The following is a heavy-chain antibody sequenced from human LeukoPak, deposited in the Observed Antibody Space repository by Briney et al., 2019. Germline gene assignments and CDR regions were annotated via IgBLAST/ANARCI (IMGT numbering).Heavy chain of an antibody. Sequence: GGSLRLSCAASGFTFSSYAMSWVRQAPGKGLEWVSLISGDGGSTYYADSVKGRFTISRDNSKNSLYLQMNSLRTEDTALFYCAKDVYNWNLVLSYWGQGTLVTVSS. V-gene: IGHV3-43*02. CDR1: GFTFSSYA. CDR2: ISGDGGST. D-gene: IGHD1-7*01. J-gene: IGHJ4*02. CDR3: AKDVYNWNLVLSY.